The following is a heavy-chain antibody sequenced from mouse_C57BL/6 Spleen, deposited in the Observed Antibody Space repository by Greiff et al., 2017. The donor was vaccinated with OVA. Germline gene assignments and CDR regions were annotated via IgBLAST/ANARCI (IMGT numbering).Heavy chain of an antibody. V-gene: IGHV1-55*01. D-gene: IGHD1-1*01. CDR3: ARRTLRGEFDG. CDR2: IYPGSGST. J-gene: IGHJ2*01. CDR1: GYTFTSYW. Sequence: VQLQQPGAELVKPGASVKMSCKASGYTFTSYWITWVKQRPGQGLEWIGDIYPGSGSTNYNEKFKSKATLTVDKSSSTAYMQLSSLTSEDSAGYYGARRTLRGEFDGWGKGTTLTVSS.